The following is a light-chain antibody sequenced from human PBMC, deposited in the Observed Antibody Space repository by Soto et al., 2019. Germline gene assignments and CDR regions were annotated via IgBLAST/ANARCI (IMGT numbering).Light chain of an antibody. CDR2: LGS. J-gene: IGKJ4*01. CDR1: QSLLQSNGFNY. V-gene: IGKV2-28*01. CDR3: KQALHTLPLT. Sequence: EIVMTQSPLSLPVTPGEPASISCRSSQSLLQSNGFNYLDWYLQKPGQSPQLLIYLGSNRASGVPDRFSGSGSGTDFTLKISRVEAEDAGMYYCKQALHTLPLTFGRGTKLEIK.